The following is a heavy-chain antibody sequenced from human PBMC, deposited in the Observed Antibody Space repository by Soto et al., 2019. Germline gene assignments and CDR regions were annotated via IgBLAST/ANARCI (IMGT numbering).Heavy chain of an antibody. CDR3: ARASGPPYYYSFMAF. Sequence: ASVKVCCKASGYTFTSYDINWVRHATGQGLEWMGWMNPNSGNTGYAQKFQGRVTMTRNTSISTAYMELSSLRSEDTAVYYCARASGPPYYYSFMAFWGKGTTVTVSS. CDR1: GYTFTSYD. CDR2: MNPNSGNT. J-gene: IGHJ6*03. V-gene: IGHV1-8*01.